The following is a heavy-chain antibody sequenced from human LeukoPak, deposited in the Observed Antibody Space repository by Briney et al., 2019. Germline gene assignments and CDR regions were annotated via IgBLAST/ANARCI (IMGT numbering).Heavy chain of an antibody. Sequence: SETLSLTCTVSGGSISSYYWSWIRQPPGKGLEWIGYIYYSGSTNYNPSLKSRVTISVDTSKNQLSLKLSSVTAADTAVYYCARDGVAATELTFDYWGQGTLVTVSS. CDR3: ARDGVAATELTFDY. CDR2: IYYSGST. D-gene: IGHD2-15*01. J-gene: IGHJ4*02. V-gene: IGHV4-59*01. CDR1: GGSISSYY.